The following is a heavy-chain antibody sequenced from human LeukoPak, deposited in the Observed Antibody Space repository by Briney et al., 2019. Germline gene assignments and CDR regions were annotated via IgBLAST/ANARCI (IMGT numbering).Heavy chain of an antibody. D-gene: IGHD5-18*01. Sequence: GSVKVFCKASGYTFTGYYMHWVRQAPGQGLEWMGWINPNSGGTNYAQKFQGRVTMTRDTSIGTAYMELSRLRSDDTAVYYCAREVWRGYSYGYIDYWGQGTLVTVSS. CDR1: GYTFTGYY. CDR2: INPNSGGT. CDR3: AREVWRGYSYGYIDY. V-gene: IGHV1-2*02. J-gene: IGHJ4*02.